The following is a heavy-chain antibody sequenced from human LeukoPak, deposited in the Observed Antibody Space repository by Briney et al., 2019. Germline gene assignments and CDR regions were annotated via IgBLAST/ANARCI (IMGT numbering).Heavy chain of an antibody. CDR2: IYYSGTT. J-gene: IGHJ4*02. Sequence: SETLSLTCTVSGGSISSGGYYWSWIRQHPGKGLEWIGYIYYSGTTYYNPSLKSRVTISVDTSKNQFSLKLSSVTAADTAVYYCARVRRDGYNSPDYWGQGTLVTVSS. D-gene: IGHD5-24*01. V-gene: IGHV4-61*08. CDR1: GGSISSGGYY. CDR3: ARVRRDGYNSPDY.